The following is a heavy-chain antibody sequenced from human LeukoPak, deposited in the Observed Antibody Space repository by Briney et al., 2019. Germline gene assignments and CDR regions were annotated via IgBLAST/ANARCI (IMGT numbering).Heavy chain of an antibody. CDR1: GGSFSGYY. Sequence: PSETLSLTCAVYGGSFSGYYWSWIRQPPGKGLEWIGEINHSGSTNYNPSLKSRVTISVDTSKNQFPLKLSSVTAADTAVYYCARVKTRIAAVYYYYGMDVWGQGTTVTVSS. CDR2: INHSGST. D-gene: IGHD6-13*01. V-gene: IGHV4-34*01. J-gene: IGHJ6*02. CDR3: ARVKTRIAAVYYYYGMDV.